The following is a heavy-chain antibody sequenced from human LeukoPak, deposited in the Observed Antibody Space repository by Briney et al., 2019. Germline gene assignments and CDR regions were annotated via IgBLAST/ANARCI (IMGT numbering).Heavy chain of an antibody. Sequence: PSQTLSLTCTVSGGSISSGDYYWSWIRQHPGKGPEWMGYIYYRGTTYYNPSLRSRIIMSVDTSKNQFSLKVSSVTAADTAVYYCARMTGYYLDSWGQGTVVTVTS. CDR1: GGSISSGDYY. D-gene: IGHD3-9*01. CDR2: IYYRGTT. J-gene: IGHJ4*02. CDR3: ARMTGYYLDS. V-gene: IGHV4-31*03.